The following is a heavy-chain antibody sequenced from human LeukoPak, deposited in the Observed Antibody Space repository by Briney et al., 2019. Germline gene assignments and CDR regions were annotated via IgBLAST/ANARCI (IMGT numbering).Heavy chain of an antibody. D-gene: IGHD2-2*01. Sequence: SETLSLTCTVSGYSISSGYYWGWIRQPPGKGLEWIGSIYHSGSTYYNPSLKSRVTISVDTSKNQFSLKLSSVTAADTAVYYCARAYLQRYYYYMDVWGKGTTVTVSS. CDR2: IYHSGST. J-gene: IGHJ6*03. V-gene: IGHV4-38-2*02. CDR3: ARAYLQRYYYYMDV. CDR1: GYSISSGYY.